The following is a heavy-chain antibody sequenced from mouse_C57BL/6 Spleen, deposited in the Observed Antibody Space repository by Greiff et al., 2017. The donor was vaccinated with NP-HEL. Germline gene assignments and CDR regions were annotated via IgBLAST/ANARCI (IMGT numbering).Heavy chain of an antibody. CDR1: GYTFTSYW. V-gene: IGHV1-69*01. Sequence: QVQLKQPGAELVMPGASVKLSCKASGYTFTSYWMHWVKQRPGQGLEWIGEIDPSDSYTNYNQKFKGKSTLTVDKSSSTAYMQLSSLTSEDSAVYYCARSGAGLRFFDYWGQGTTLTVSS. J-gene: IGHJ2*01. CDR3: ARSGAGLRFFDY. CDR2: IDPSDSYT. D-gene: IGHD1-1*01.